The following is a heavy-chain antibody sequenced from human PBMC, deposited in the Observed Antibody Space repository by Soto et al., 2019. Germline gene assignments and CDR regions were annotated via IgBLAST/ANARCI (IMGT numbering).Heavy chain of an antibody. CDR2: IYYSGST. Sequence: QVQLQESGPGLVKPSETLSLTCTVSGGSISSYYWSWIRQPPGKGLEWIGYIYYSGSTNYNPSLKSRVTISVDTSNNQFSLKLSSVTAADTAVYYCARADILTGYYSGVNWFDPWGQGTLVTVSS. CDR1: GGSISSYY. V-gene: IGHV4-59*01. CDR3: ARADILTGYYSGVNWFDP. D-gene: IGHD3-9*01. J-gene: IGHJ5*02.